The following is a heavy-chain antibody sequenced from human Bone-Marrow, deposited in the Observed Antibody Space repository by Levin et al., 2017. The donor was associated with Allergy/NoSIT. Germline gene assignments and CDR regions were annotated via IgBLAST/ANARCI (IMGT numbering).Heavy chain of an antibody. D-gene: IGHD2-15*01. J-gene: IGHJ4*02. CDR3: ARAHSDPQTKKWSMLGD. CDR2: IYDGGKP. Sequence: SETLSLTCSVSGALISNHYWNWIRQPAGKGLEWIGRIYDGGKPTYNLALKSRVTMSIDTSKSQYSLKLTSVSAADTAVYYCARAHSDPQTKKWSMLGDWGRGILVTVSS. CDR1: GALISNHY. V-gene: IGHV4-4*07.